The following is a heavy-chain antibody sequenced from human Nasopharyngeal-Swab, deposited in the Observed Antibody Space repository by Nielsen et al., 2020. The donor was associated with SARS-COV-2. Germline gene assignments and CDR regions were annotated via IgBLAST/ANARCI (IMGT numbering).Heavy chain of an antibody. CDR1: GRTFSSYA. D-gene: IGHD3-3*01. CDR3: ARANTLRITIFEVVSYFDY. J-gene: IGHJ4*02. V-gene: IGHV1-69*13. CDR2: IIPIFGTA. Sequence: SVKVSCKASGRTFSSYAISWVRQAPGQGLEWMGGIIPIFGTANYAQKFQGRVTITADESTSTAYMELSSLRSEDTAVYYCARANTLRITIFEVVSYFDYWGQGTLVTVSS.